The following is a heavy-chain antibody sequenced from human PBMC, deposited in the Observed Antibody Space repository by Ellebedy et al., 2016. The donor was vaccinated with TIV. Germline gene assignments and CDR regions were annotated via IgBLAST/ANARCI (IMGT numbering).Heavy chain of an antibody. J-gene: IGHJ3*02. D-gene: IGHD3-22*01. V-gene: IGHV1-58*01. CDR3: AAMYDSSGLNAFDI. Sequence: AASVKVSCKASRFTFTSSAVQWVRQARGQRLEWIGWFVVGSGNTNYAQKFQERVTITRDMSTSTAYMELSSLRSEDTAVYYCAAMYDSSGLNAFDIWGQGTMVTVSS. CDR2: FVVGSGNT. CDR1: RFTFTSSA.